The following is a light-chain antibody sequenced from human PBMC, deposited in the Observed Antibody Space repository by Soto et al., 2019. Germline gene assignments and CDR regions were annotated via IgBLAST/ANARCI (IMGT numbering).Light chain of an antibody. Sequence: EIVLTQSPATLSLSPGERATLTCRASQSVSIYLAWYQQKPGQAPRLLIYDASNRATGIPAGFSGSGSGTDFTLTISSLEPEDFAVSYCQQRSNWPHTFSGGTKVKSK. CDR1: QSVSIY. CDR2: DAS. V-gene: IGKV3-11*01. J-gene: IGKJ4*02. CDR3: QQRSNWPHT.